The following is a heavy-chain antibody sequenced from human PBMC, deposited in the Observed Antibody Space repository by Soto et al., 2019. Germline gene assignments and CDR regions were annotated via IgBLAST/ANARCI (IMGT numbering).Heavy chain of an antibody. D-gene: IGHD6-19*01. J-gene: IGHJ6*02. CDR1: GYSFTIYC. V-gene: IGHV5-51*01. Sequence: GESLKISGKGSGYSFTIYCIGWVLQMPWKGLEWMGIIYPGDSDTRYSPSFQGQVTISADKSISTAYLQWSSLKASDTAMYYCARRIAVAGHYYYYGMDVWGQGTTVTVSS. CDR2: IYPGDSDT. CDR3: ARRIAVAGHYYYYGMDV.